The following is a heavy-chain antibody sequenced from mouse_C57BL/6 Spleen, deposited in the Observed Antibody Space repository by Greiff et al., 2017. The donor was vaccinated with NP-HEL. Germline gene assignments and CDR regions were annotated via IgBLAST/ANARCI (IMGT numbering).Heavy chain of an antibody. CDR1: GFTFSDYG. CDR2: ISSGSSTI. J-gene: IGHJ2*01. D-gene: IGHD1-1*01. V-gene: IGHV5-17*01. Sequence: EVKLVESGGGLVKPGRSLKLSCAASGFTFSDYGMHWVRQAPEKGLEWVAYISSGSSTIYYADTVKGRFTISRDNAKNTLFLQMTSLRSEDTAMYYCARGRTVVAPDYFDYWGQGTTLTVSS. CDR3: ARGRTVVAPDYFDY.